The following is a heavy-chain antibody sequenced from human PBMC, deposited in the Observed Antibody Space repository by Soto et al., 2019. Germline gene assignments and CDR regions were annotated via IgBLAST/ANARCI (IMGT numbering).Heavy chain of an antibody. CDR3: ARDRVTMVRGVMYYYYYGMDV. J-gene: IGHJ6*02. CDR1: GFTFSSYA. CDR2: ISYDGSNK. Sequence: GGSLRLSCAASGFTFSSYAMHWVRQAPGKGLEWVAVISYDGSNKYYADSVKGRFTTSRDNSKNTLYLQMNSLRAEDTAVYYCARDRVTMVRGVMYYYYYGMDVWGQGTTVTVSS. V-gene: IGHV3-30-3*01. D-gene: IGHD3-10*01.